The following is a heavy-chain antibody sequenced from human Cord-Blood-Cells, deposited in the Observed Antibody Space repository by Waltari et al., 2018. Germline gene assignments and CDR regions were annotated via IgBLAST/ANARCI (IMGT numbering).Heavy chain of an antibody. CDR1: GYRFTSYW. CDR3: ARLYHSVIAARLSDYYFDY. Sequence: DVQLVHSGAQVTKRWQSLKLSSKGSGYRFTSYWTSWMRQMPGKRLEWMGITYPGDSDTRCRPSFQGEVHISADKSISTAYLQWSSLKASDTAMYYCARLYHSVIAARLSDYYFDYWGQGTLVTVSS. V-gene: IGHV5-51*01. J-gene: IGHJ4*02. CDR2: TYPGDSDT. D-gene: IGHD6-13*01.